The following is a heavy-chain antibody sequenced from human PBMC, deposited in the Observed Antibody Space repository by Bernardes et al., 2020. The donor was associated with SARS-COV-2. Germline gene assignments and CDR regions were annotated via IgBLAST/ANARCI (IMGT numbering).Heavy chain of an antibody. CDR3: ARGYEYGDYYGGFDI. CDR1: GVTVYNIY. V-gene: IGHV3-53*05. D-gene: IGHD4-17*01. CDR2: IYRGGQT. J-gene: IGHJ3*02. Sequence: GGSLRLSCAASGVTVYNIYMTWVRQAPGKGLEWVSVIYRGGQTFYADSVKGRFTISRDNSKNTLYLQMNSLRPEDTAVYYCARGYEYGDYYGGFDIWGQGTLVTVSS.